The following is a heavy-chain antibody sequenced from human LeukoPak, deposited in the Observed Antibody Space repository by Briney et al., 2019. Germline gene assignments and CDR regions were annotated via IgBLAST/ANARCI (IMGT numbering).Heavy chain of an antibody. CDR3: AKDKQYYDILTGYGPFDY. V-gene: IGHV3-30*18. Sequence: PGGSLRLSCAASGFTFSSYGMHWVRQAPGKGLEWVAVISYDGSNKYYADSEKGRFTISRDNSKNTLYLQVNSLRAEDTAVYYCAKDKQYYDILTGYGPFDYWGQGTLVTVSS. J-gene: IGHJ4*02. CDR1: GFTFSSYG. D-gene: IGHD3-9*01. CDR2: ISYDGSNK.